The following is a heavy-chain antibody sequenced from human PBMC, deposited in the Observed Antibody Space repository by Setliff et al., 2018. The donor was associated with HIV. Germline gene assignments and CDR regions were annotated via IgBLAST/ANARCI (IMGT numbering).Heavy chain of an antibody. CDR2: IYPSDSDT. Sequence: GESLKISCKGSGYSFTSYWIGWVRQMPGKGLECMGVIYPSDSDTRYSPSFQGQVTISADKSSGTAYLQWSSLKASDTAMYYCARRRASGSLLDTFDVWGQGTMVTVSS. D-gene: IGHD1-26*01. CDR3: ARRRASGSLLDTFDV. CDR1: GYSFTSYW. V-gene: IGHV5-51*01. J-gene: IGHJ3*01.